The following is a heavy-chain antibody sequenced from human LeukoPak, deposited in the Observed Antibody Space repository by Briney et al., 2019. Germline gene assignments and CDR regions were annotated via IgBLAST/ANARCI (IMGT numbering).Heavy chain of an antibody. J-gene: IGHJ6*03. V-gene: IGHV1-8*01. CDR1: GYTLTNND. CDR2: INPENGNT. Sequence: ASVKVSCKASGYTLTNNDINWVRQATGQGLEWMGWINPENGNTGYAQKVQGRVIMTRSTAINTDYMELSRLTFEDTAIYFCARPTSRPSNYYHMDVWGKGTTVTVSS. D-gene: IGHD2-2*01. CDR3: ARPTSRPSNYYHMDV.